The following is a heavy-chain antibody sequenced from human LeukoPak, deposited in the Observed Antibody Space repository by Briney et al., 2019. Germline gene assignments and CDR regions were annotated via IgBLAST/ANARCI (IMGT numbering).Heavy chain of an antibody. D-gene: IGHD6-6*01. CDR1: GFTFSSYA. CDR2: ISGSGGNT. CDR3: AKGQSSTSSKWFDP. V-gene: IGHV3-23*01. J-gene: IGHJ5*02. Sequence: PGGSLILSCAASGFTFSSYAMSWVRQAPGKGLEWVSTISGSGGNTYYADSVKGRFTISRDNSENTLYLQMHSPRAEDTALYYCAKGQSSTSSKWFDPCGQGNLVTVSS.